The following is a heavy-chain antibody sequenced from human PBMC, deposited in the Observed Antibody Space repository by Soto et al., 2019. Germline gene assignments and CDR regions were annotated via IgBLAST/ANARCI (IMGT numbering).Heavy chain of an antibody. V-gene: IGHV4-4*02. CDR2: INHSGSA. CDR3: ARVPGVVVSADDAFDI. Sequence: QVQLQESGPGLVKPSRTLSLTCAVSGGSVSSSNWWSWVRQSPGKGLEWRGEINHSGSAHYNPSLKSRATTSLDKSKTQFSLRLTSVPAADTAVYYCARVPGVVVSADDAFDIWGPGTRVIVSS. D-gene: IGHD2-21*02. J-gene: IGHJ3*02. CDR1: GGSVSSSNW.